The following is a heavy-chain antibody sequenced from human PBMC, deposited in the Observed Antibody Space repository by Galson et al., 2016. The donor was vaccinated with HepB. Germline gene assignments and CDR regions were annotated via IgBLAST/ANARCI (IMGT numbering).Heavy chain of an antibody. V-gene: IGHV3-48*02. J-gene: IGHJ3*02. CDR2: ISSSSSTI. Sequence: SLRLSCAASGFTFNTYSMNWVRQAPGKGLEWVSHISSSSSTIKYADSVKGRFTISRDNAKNSLYLQMNSLRDEDTAVYYCARDPWVDIWGQGTMVTVSS. CDR1: GFTFNTYS. CDR3: ARDPWVDI. D-gene: IGHD1-26*01.